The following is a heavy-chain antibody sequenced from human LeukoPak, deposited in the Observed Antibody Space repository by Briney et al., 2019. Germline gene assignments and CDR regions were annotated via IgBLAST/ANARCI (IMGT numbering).Heavy chain of an antibody. D-gene: IGHD5-24*01. CDR3: ASNQDGYNSNQPWAFDI. CDR1: GGSFSGYY. Sequence: SETLSLTCAVYGGSFSGYYWSWIRQPPGKGLEWIGEINHSGSTNYNPSLKSRVTISVDTSKNQFSLKLGSVTAADTAVYYCASNQDGYNSNQPWAFDIWGQGTMVTVSS. J-gene: IGHJ3*02. CDR2: INHSGST. V-gene: IGHV4-34*01.